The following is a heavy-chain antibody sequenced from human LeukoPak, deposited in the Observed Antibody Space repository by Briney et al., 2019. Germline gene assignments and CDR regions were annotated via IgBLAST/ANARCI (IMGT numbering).Heavy chain of an antibody. Sequence: PSETLSLTCTVSGGSISSYYWSWIRQPAGKGLEWIGRIYTSGSTNYNPSLKSRVTISLDTSKNQFSLKLSSVTAADTAVYYCARMGEYYYYYMDVWGKGTTVTVSS. J-gene: IGHJ6*03. CDR2: IYTSGST. CDR1: GGSISSYY. CDR3: ARMGEYYYYYMDV. V-gene: IGHV4-4*07.